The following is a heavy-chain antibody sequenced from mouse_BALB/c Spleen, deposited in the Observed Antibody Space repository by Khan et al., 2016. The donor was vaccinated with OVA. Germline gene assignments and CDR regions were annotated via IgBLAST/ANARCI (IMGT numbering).Heavy chain of an antibody. CDR1: GFSLTSYA. CDR2: IWSDGRT. CDR3: ARHQFPLSMDS. Sequence: QVQLKDSGPDLVAPSQSLSITCTVSGFSLTSYAIHWVRQPPGKGLEWLVVIWSDGRTTYNSALKSRLSISKEKSKSQVFLKITILHTDDTAMYYCARHQFPLSMDSWGQGTSVTVSS. V-gene: IGHV2-6-2*01. J-gene: IGHJ4*01.